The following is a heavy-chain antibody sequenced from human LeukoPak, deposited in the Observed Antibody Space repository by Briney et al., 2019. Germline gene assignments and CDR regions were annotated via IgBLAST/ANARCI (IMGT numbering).Heavy chain of an antibody. Sequence: PGGSLRLSCAASGFTVSSNYMSWVRRAPGKGLEWVSVIYSGGSTYYADSVKGRFTISRDNSKNTLYLQMNSLRAEDTAVYYCARVSSSGSYFDYWGQGTLVTVSS. D-gene: IGHD3-22*01. V-gene: IGHV3-66*01. CDR1: GFTVSSNY. CDR3: ARVSSSGSYFDY. J-gene: IGHJ4*02. CDR2: IYSGGST.